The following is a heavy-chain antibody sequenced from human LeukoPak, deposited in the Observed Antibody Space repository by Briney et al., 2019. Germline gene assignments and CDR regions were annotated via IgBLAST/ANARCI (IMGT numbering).Heavy chain of an antibody. Sequence: PGGSLRLSCAASGFTFSSYAMSWVRQAPGKGLECGSAISGSGGSTYYADSVKGRFTISRDNSKNTLYLQMNSLRAEDTAVYYCAKAIVLRYFDWLLPIDYWGQGTLVTVSS. CDR2: ISGSGGST. CDR3: AKAIVLRYFDWLLPIDY. D-gene: IGHD3-9*01. J-gene: IGHJ4*02. CDR1: GFTFSSYA. V-gene: IGHV3-23*01.